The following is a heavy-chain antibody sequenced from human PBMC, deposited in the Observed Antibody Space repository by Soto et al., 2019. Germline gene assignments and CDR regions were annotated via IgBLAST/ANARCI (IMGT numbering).Heavy chain of an antibody. CDR3: ARDSQYSTSWQRFDS. Sequence: QVPLVQSGVEVKKPGASVKVSCKASGYTFTNYAISWVRQAPGRGLEWMGWVNTYNGNPNYAQIFQGRITMTTDTSTGTGYMELRSLKSDDSAVYYCARDSQYSTSWQRFDSWGQGTLVTVSS. V-gene: IGHV1-18*01. D-gene: IGHD6-13*01. CDR2: VNTYNGNP. CDR1: GYTFTNYA. J-gene: IGHJ4*02.